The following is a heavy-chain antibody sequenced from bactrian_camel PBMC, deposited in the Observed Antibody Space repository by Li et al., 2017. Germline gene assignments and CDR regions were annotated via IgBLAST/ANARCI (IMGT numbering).Heavy chain of an antibody. Sequence: HVQLVESGGGSVQAGGSLRLSCTASGFTFDDSNMGWYRQGPGNECELVTSIDSDVGTYYLDSVKGRFIISLDNAKNTGDLQMNNLKPEDTAVYYCAASRPFFLLPRKVMLDSDTRLPRDRSIYWGQGTQVTVS. J-gene: IGHJ4*01. V-gene: IGHV3S63*01. CDR2: IDSDVGT. CDR1: GFTFDDSN. D-gene: IGHD1*01. CDR3: AASRPFFLLPRKVMLDSDTRLPRDRSIY.